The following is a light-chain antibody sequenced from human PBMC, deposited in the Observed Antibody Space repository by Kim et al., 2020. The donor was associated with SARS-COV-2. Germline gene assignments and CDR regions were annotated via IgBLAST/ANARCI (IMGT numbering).Light chain of an antibody. J-gene: IGLJ1*01. Sequence: SYELTQPPSVSVSPGQTVSITCSGDKLGDKYACWYQQKPGQSPVLVIYQDTKRPSGIPERFSGSNSGHTATLTISGTQSMDEADYYCQAWDSSTYVFGTG. CDR3: QAWDSSTYV. CDR2: QDT. V-gene: IGLV3-1*01. CDR1: KLGDKY.